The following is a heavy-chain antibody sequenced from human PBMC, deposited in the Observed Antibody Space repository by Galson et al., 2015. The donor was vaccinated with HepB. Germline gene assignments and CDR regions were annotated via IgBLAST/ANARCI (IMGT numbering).Heavy chain of an antibody. Sequence: SVKVSGKVSGYTLTELSMHWVRQAPGKGLEWMGGFDPEDGETIYAQKFQGRVTMTEDTSTDTAYMELSSLRSEDTAVYYCATDLGYSSGPFDYWGQGTLVTVSS. D-gene: IGHD6-19*01. V-gene: IGHV1-24*01. CDR2: FDPEDGET. CDR3: ATDLGYSSGPFDY. CDR1: GYTLTELS. J-gene: IGHJ4*02.